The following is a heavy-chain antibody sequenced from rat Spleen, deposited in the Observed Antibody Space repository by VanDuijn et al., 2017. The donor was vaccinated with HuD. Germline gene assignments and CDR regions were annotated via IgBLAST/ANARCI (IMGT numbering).Heavy chain of an antibody. CDR1: GFTFSNYY. D-gene: IGHD1-9*01. J-gene: IGHJ2*01. Sequence: EVQLVGSDGGLVQPGGSLKLSCAASGFTFSNYYMAWVRQAPTKGLEWVATISYGDSSGHSGTYYRDSVKGRFTISRDNAKSTLSLQMDSLGSEDTATYYCARRHYGYTDYFDYWGQGVMVTVSS. CDR2: ISYGDSSGHSGT. V-gene: IGHV5-29*01. CDR3: ARRHYGYTDYFDY.